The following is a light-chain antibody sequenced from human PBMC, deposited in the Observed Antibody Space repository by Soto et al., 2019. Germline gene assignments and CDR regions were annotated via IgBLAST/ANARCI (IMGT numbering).Light chain of an antibody. Sequence: QSAPTQPASLSGSPGQSISISWTGTSGDIGAYDYVSWFQQHPGKAPKLVISEVNNRPSGVSNRFSGSKSGNTAYLTISRLQVEDEAEYFCFSVTSTSAHVFGTWTSVTVL. V-gene: IGLV2-14*01. CDR3: FSVTSTSAHV. CDR2: EVN. CDR1: SGDIGAYDY. J-gene: IGLJ1*01.